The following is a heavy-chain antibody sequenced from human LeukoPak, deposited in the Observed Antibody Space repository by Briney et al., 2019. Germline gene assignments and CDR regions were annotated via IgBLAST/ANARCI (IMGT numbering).Heavy chain of an antibody. CDR1: GDSITSRNW. V-gene: IGHV4-4*02. CDR2: IFHTGST. J-gene: IGHJ3*01. Sequence: SATLSRTCSVSGDSITSRNWWTWVRQTPEKGLEWIGEIFHTGSTNYDPSVEGRVTISIDKSKNQFSLMLTSVTAADTALYYCARGMWFDTLFSAFDVWGQGTMVSVSS. D-gene: IGHD3-10*01. CDR3: ARGMWFDTLFSAFDV.